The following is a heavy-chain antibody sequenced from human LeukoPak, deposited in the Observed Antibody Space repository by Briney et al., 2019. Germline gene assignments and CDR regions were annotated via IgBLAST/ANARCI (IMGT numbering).Heavy chain of an antibody. CDR2: IYYGGST. V-gene: IGHV4-59*01. Sequence: SETLSLTCTVSGGSISRYYWSWIRQPPGKGLEWIGYIYYGGSTNYNPSLKSRVTISVDTSKNQFSLKLSSVTAADTAVYYCAREIAVPGSYYFDYWGQGTLVTVSS. CDR1: GGSISRYY. J-gene: IGHJ4*02. D-gene: IGHD6-19*01. CDR3: AREIAVPGSYYFDY.